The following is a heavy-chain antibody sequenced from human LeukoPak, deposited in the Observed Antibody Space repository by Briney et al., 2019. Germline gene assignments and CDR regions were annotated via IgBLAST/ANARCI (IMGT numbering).Heavy chain of an antibody. J-gene: IGHJ4*02. CDR3: ASRSGSYLDY. CDR2: IYDSGST. D-gene: IGHD1-26*01. V-gene: IGHV4-59*08. Sequence: PSETLSLTCTVSGGSISGYYWSWIRQPPGKGLEWIAYIYDSGSTNYNPSLKSRVTISVDTSKNQFSLKLRSVTAADTAVYYCASRSGSYLDYWGQGTLVTVSS. CDR1: GGSISGYY.